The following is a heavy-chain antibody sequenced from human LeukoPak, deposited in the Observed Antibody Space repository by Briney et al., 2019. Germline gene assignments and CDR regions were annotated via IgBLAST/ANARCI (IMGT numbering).Heavy chain of an antibody. CDR1: GFTFSSSA. D-gene: IGHD6-13*01. CDR2: IRQDGDTK. V-gene: IGHV3-7*03. Sequence: GGSLRLSCAASGFTFSSSAMSWVRQAPGKGLEWVANIRQDGDTKYYVDSVKGRFTISRDNAMNSLYLQMNSLRAEDTAVYYCASQEGSSSWYGFDYWGQGTLVTVSS. CDR3: ASQEGSSSWYGFDY. J-gene: IGHJ4*02.